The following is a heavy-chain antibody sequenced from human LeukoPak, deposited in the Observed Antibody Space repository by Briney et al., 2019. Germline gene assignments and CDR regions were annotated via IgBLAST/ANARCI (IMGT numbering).Heavy chain of an antibody. V-gene: IGHV3-21*01. J-gene: IGHJ4*02. CDR2: ISSSSYI. D-gene: IGHD1-14*01. CDR3: ARGYHGGY. CDR1: GFTFSSYS. Sequence: GGSLRLSCAASGFTFSSYSMNWDRQAPGKGLEWVSSISSSSYIYYANSVKGRFTISRDNAKNSLYLQMNSLRAEDTAVYYCARGYHGGYWGQGTLVTVSS.